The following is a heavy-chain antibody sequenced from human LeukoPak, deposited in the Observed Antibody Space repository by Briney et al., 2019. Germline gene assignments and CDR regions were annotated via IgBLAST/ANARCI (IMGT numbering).Heavy chain of an antibody. CDR3: AKEEAADGDAFDI. CDR1: GFTFSTYS. CDR2: ISSGSSTI. Sequence: GGSLRLSCAASGFTFSTYSMKWVRQAPGKGLEWVSFISSGSSTIYYADSVKGRFTVSRDNSKNTLYLQMSSLRAEDTAVYYCAKEEAADGDAFDIWGQGTMVTVSS. V-gene: IGHV3-48*01. D-gene: IGHD6-13*01. J-gene: IGHJ3*02.